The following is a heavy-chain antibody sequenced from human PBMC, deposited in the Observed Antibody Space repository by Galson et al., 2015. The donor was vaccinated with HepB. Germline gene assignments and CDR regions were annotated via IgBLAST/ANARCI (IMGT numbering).Heavy chain of an antibody. D-gene: IGHD4-23*01. CDR1: GGSFSGYY. CDR3: ARRGGGQGGGYYYGMDV. V-gene: IGHV4-34*01. CDR2: INHSGST. J-gene: IGHJ6*02. Sequence: ETLSLTCAVYGGSFSGYYWSWIRQPPGKGLEWIGEINHSGSTNYNPSLKSRVTISVDTSKNQFSLKLSSVTAADTAVYYCARRGGGQGGGYYYGMDVWGQGTTVTVSS.